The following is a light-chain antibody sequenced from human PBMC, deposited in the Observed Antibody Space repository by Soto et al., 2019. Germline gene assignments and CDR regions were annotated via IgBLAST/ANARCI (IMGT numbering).Light chain of an antibody. Sequence: EIVLTQSPATLAVSPGERATLSCRASQSVCQNFAWYQQKPGQAPRLLIYGASTRATGIPARFSGSGSGTEFTLTISSLQSEDFAVYYCQQYNNWPPITFGQGTRLEIK. CDR1: QSVCQN. J-gene: IGKJ5*01. V-gene: IGKV3-15*01. CDR2: GAS. CDR3: QQYNNWPPIT.